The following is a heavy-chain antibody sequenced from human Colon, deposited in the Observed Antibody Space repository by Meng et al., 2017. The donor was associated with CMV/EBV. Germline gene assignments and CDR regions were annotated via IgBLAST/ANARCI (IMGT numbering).Heavy chain of an antibody. CDR3: ARGPHKNRYGRDSPRGYYHGMDF. CDR2: INHSGST. D-gene: IGHD4-23*01. J-gene: IGHJ6*02. CDR1: GESFSGYY. V-gene: IGHV4-34*01. Sequence: SQTPSLTCAVYGESFSGYYWTWIRQPPGKGLEWIGEINHSGSTNYNPSLKSRVTASVDMSKKQFSLKLTSLTAADTAVYYCARGPHKNRYGRDSPRGYYHGMDFWGQGTTVTVSS.